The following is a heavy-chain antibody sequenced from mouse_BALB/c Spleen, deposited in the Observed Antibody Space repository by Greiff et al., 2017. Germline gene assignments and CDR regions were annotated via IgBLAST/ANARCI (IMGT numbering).Heavy chain of an antibody. V-gene: IGHV5-6*01. D-gene: IGHD4-1*01. Sequence: EVKLVESGGDLVKPGGSLKLSCAASGFTFSSYGMSWVRQTPDKRLEWVATISSGGSSTYYPDSVKERFTISRDNAKNTMYLQMSSLKSEDTAMYYCARHAELFFAYWGQGTLVTVSA. CDR2: ISSGGSST. CDR3: ARHAELFFAY. J-gene: IGHJ3*01. CDR1: GFTFSSYG.